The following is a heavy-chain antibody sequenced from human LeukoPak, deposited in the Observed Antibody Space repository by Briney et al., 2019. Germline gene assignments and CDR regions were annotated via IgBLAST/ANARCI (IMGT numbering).Heavy chain of an antibody. J-gene: IGHJ5*02. D-gene: IGHD2-2*02. V-gene: IGHV1-69*05. Sequence: ASVKVSCKASGGTFSSYAISWVRQAPGQWLEWMGRIIPIFGTANYAQKFQGRVTITTDESTSTAYMELSSLRSEDTAVYYCAMAPRTVPAAIFEWFDPWGQGTLVTVSS. CDR1: GGTFSSYA. CDR3: AMAPRTVPAAIFEWFDP. CDR2: IIPIFGTA.